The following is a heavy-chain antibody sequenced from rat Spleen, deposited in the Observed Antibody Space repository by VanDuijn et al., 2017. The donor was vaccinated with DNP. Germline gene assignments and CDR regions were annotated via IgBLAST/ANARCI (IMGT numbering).Heavy chain of an antibody. J-gene: IGHJ3*01. V-gene: IGHV5S11*01. CDR2: IRTDSGRT. CDR3: ASLLLPNWFTY. Sequence: EVQLVESGGGLVQPGRSLKLSCAASGFTFSNYGMAWVRQAPTKGLEWVASIRTDSGRTYYRDSVKGRFTVARDNPKSSLYLQMDSLRSEETATYYCASLLLPNWFTYWGQGTLVTVSS. D-gene: IGHD1-1*01. CDR1: GFTFSNYG.